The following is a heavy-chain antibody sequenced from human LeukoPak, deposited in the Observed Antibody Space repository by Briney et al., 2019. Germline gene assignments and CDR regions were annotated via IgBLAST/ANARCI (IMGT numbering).Heavy chain of an antibody. V-gene: IGHV4-4*07. CDR1: GGSISSYY. Sequence: PSETLSLTCTVSGGSISSYYWSWIRQPAGKGLEWIGRIYTSGSTNYNPSLKSRVTMSVDTSKNQFSLKLTSVTAADTAVYYCARRSRDGYNHLDAFDIWGQGTMVTVSS. J-gene: IGHJ3*02. D-gene: IGHD5-24*01. CDR3: ARRSRDGYNHLDAFDI. CDR2: IYTSGST.